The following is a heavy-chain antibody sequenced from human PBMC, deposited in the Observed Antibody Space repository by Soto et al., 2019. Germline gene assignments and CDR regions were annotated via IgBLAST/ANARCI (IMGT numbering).Heavy chain of an antibody. J-gene: IGHJ6*02. CDR1: AFSFSHYA. V-gene: IGHV3-30-3*01. CDR2: ISYDGNIK. D-gene: IGHD2-15*01. CDR3: ARAGYCSGGRCYSPYYYYYGMDV. Sequence: GGSLRLSCGASAFSFSHYAMHWVRQALGKGLECVAVISYDGNIKRYADSVKGRFTISRDNSENTLYLQMNSLRPEDTAVYYCARAGYCSGGRCYSPYYYYYGMDVWGQGTTVTVSS.